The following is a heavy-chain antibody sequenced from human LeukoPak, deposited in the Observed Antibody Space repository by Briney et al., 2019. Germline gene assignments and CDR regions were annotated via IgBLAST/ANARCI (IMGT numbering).Heavy chain of an antibody. V-gene: IGHV1-18*01. CDR1: GYTFTSYG. D-gene: IGHD3-16*01. J-gene: IGHJ4*02. Sequence: ASVPVTCKASGYTFTSYGMSWVRQPPAQGLAWMGLIRAYSGNTNFAQKLQGRVTMTTDTSTSTAYMELRSLRSDDTAVYFCARGADTGSYGSLVYFDYWGQGTLVTVSS. CDR3: ARGADTGSYGSLVYFDY. CDR2: IRAYSGNT.